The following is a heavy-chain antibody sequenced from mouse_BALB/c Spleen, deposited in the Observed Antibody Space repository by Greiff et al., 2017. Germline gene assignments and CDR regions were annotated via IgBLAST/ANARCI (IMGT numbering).Heavy chain of an antibody. D-gene: IGHD1-1*01. CDR3: ASLYGSRFAY. CDR2: IWAGGST. Sequence: VQLQESGPGLVAPSQSLSITCTVSGFSLTSYGVHWVRQPPGKGLEWLGVIWAGGSTNYNSALMSRLSISKDNSKSQVFLKMNSLQTDDTAMYYCASLYGSRFAYWGQGTLVTVSA. CDR1: GFSLTSYG. J-gene: IGHJ3*01. V-gene: IGHV2-9*02.